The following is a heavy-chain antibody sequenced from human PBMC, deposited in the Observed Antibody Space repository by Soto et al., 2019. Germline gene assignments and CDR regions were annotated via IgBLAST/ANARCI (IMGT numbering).Heavy chain of an antibody. CDR3: ARYNWDAPPYYGMEV. J-gene: IGHJ6*02. Sequence: QVRLVQSGAEEKKPGASVKVSCKASGYTLTSHDMHWVRQAPGQRLEWMGWINAGNDNTQYSQKFQGRVTITRDTAESTVYRELSGLRSEDTAVYYCARYNWDAPPYYGMEVWGQGTTVTVSS. CDR1: GYTLTSHD. D-gene: IGHD1-1*01. CDR2: INAGNDNT. V-gene: IGHV1-3*05.